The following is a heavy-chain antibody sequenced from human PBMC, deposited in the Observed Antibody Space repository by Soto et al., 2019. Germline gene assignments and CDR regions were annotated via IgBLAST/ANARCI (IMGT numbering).Heavy chain of an antibody. J-gene: IGHJ4*02. D-gene: IGHD3-16*01. CDR2: INPNSGGT. CDR3: ARGVWGAGPFFDY. V-gene: IGHV1-2*04. Sequence: ASVKVSCKASGYTFTSYAISWVRQAPGQGLEWMGWINPNSGGTNYAQKFQGWVTMTRDTSISTAYMELSRLRSDDTAVYYCARGVWGAGPFFDYWGQGTLVTVSS. CDR1: GYTFTSYA.